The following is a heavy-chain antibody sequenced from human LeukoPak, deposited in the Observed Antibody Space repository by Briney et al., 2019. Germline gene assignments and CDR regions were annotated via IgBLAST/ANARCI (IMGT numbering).Heavy chain of an antibody. CDR1: GGSISSYY. CDR3: ARLDWRDGSGRRLDP. Sequence: SETLSLTCTVSGGSISSYYWSWIRQPPGKGLEWIGYIYYSGSTNYNPSLKSRVTISVDTSKNQFSLKLSSVTAADTAVYYCARLDWRDGSGRRLDPWGQGTLVTVSS. J-gene: IGHJ5*02. D-gene: IGHD3-10*01. V-gene: IGHV4-59*08. CDR2: IYYSGST.